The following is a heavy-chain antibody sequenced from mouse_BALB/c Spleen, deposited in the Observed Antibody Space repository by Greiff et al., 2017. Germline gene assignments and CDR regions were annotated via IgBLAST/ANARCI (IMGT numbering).Heavy chain of an antibody. CDR2: ISSGGST. Sequence: EVQRVESGGGLVKPGGSLKLSCAASGFTFSSYAMSWVRQTPEKRLEWVASISSGGSTYYPDSVKGRFTISRDNARNILYLQMSSLRSEDTAMYYCARGGITTASAWFAYWGQGTLVTVSA. CDR3: ARGGITTASAWFAY. V-gene: IGHV5-6-5*01. D-gene: IGHD1-2*01. CDR1: GFTFSSYA. J-gene: IGHJ3*01.